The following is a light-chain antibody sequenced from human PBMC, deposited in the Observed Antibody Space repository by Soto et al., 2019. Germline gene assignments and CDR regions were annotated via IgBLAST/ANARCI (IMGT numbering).Light chain of an antibody. V-gene: IGKV3-11*01. CDR2: DAS. CDR3: RQRSNWPSYT. J-gene: IGKJ2*01. CDR1: QSVSSY. Sequence: EIVLTQSPATLSLSPGERATLSCRASQSVSSYLAWYQQKPGQAPRLLIYDASNRATGIPARFSGSGSGTDFTLTISSLEPEDFAVYYCRQRSNWPSYTFGQGTKVDIK.